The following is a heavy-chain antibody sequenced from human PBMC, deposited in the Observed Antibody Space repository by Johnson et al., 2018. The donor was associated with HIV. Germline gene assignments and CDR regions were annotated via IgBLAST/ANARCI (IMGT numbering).Heavy chain of an antibody. D-gene: IGHD6-13*01. J-gene: IGHJ3*02. CDR3: ARGRPGGPKLLDAAGNDAFDI. CDR2: IRYDGSNK. Sequence: QVQLVESGGGVVQPGKSLRLSCAASGFTFSYYGMHWVRQAPGKGLEWVAFIRYDGSNKYYADSVKGRFTISRDNSKNTLYLQMNSLAAGDTAVYYCARGRPGGPKLLDAAGNDAFDIWGQGTMVTVSS. CDR1: GFTFSYYG. V-gene: IGHV3-33*01.